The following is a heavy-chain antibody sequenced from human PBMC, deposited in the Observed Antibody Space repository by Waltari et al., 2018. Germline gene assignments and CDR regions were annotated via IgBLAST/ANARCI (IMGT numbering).Heavy chain of an antibody. CDR3: GRDVYGDYVGGGGGAFDI. V-gene: IGHV3-21*01. J-gene: IGHJ3*02. D-gene: IGHD4-17*01. CDR1: GFTLSTYS. CDR2: ISSRSYI. Sequence: EVQLVESGGGLVKPGGSLRLSCAASGFTLSTYSMNWVRQAPGKGLEWVSSISSRSYIYYVDSVKGRFTISRDNAKNSLYLHMNSLRAEDTAVYYCGRDVYGDYVGGGGGAFDIWGQGTMVTVSS.